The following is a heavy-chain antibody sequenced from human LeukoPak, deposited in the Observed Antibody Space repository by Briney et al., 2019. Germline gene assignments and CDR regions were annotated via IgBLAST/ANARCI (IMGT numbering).Heavy chain of an antibody. CDR2: IKQDGSET. CDR3: ARDPSMTAVSAYSFDF. CDR1: GFTFSSYW. Sequence: PGGSLLLSCAASGFTFSSYWMSWVRQAPGKGLEWVASIKQDGSETYYVDSVKGRFIISKDNAQNLLFLQMNSLRVEDTAVYFCARDPSMTAVSAYSFDFWGQGTLVTVSS. V-gene: IGHV3-7*01. D-gene: IGHD2-21*01. J-gene: IGHJ4*02.